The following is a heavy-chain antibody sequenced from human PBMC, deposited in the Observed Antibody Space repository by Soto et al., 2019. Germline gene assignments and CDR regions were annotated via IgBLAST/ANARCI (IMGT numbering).Heavy chain of an antibody. V-gene: IGHV3-9*01. CDR2: ISWNSGSI. J-gene: IGHJ3*02. D-gene: IGHD6-19*01. Sequence: GGSLRLSCAASGFTFDDYAMHWVRQAPGKGLEWVSGISWNSGSIGYADSVKGRFTISRDNAKNSLYLQMNSLRAEDTALYYCAKDIGAVAGTLAFDIWGQGTMVTVSS. CDR1: GFTFDDYA. CDR3: AKDIGAVAGTLAFDI.